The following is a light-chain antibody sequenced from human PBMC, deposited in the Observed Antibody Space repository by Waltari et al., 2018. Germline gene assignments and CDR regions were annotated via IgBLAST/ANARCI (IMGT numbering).Light chain of an antibody. CDR3: QSYDSSLSGVV. CDR2: DNT. J-gene: IGLJ2*01. V-gene: IGLV1-40*01. CDR1: SSNIGAGYD. Sequence: QSVLTQPPSVSGAPGQRVTISCTGSSSNIGAGYDVHWYQQLPGTAPKLLMYDNTDRPSGVPDLFAGSKSGTSASLAITGLQAEDEADYYCQSYDSSLSGVVFGGGTKLTVL.